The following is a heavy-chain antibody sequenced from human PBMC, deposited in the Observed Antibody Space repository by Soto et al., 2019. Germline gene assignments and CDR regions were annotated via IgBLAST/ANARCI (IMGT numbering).Heavy chain of an antibody. J-gene: IGHJ3*02. V-gene: IGHV1-2*02. CDR1: GYTFTDYY. Sequence: ASVKVSCKTSGYTFTDYYTHWVRQAPGQGLEWMGWMNPKSGGAYFAQKFQGRATLTRDTSIGTAYIEVNSLTSDDTAVYFCTRENIENSDGLYDAFDISGQGTTVTVSS. CDR3: TRENIENSDGLYDAFDI. CDR2: MNPKSGGA. D-gene: IGHD5-18*01.